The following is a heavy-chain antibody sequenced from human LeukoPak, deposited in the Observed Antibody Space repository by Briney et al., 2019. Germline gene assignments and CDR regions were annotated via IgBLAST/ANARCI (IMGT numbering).Heavy chain of an antibody. J-gene: IGHJ5*02. V-gene: IGHV4-59*01. CDR2: IYHSGST. CDR3: ARDFPESKGWGLDP. Sequence: SETLPLTCTVSGGSISSYYWSWIRQAPGMGLEWIGYIYHSGSTKYNPSLKSRVTISVDTSKNQFSLKLSSVTAADTAVYYCARDFPESKGWGLDPWGQGTLVTVSS. CDR1: GGSISSYY. D-gene: IGHD1-14*01.